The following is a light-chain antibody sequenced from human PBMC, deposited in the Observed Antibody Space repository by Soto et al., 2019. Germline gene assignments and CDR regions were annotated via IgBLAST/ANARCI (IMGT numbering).Light chain of an antibody. CDR3: QQYANLPLT. CDR1: QDSSNF. Sequence: DMQLTQSPPSLSARVGDRVTVTCRASQDSSNFLHWYQQKPGKAPKLLIYDASNLETGVPSRFSGGGSGTYFTFTINRLQPEDVATYYCQQYANLPLTFGGGTKVDIK. J-gene: IGKJ4*01. CDR2: DAS. V-gene: IGKV1-33*01.